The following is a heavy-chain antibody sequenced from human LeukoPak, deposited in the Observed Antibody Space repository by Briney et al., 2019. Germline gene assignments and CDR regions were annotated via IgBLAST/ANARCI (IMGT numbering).Heavy chain of an antibody. CDR1: GYTFTGYY. V-gene: IGHV1-2*02. D-gene: IGHD3-10*01. CDR2: INPNRGGT. J-gene: IGHJ6*03. CDR3: AREASVRGVKNYYYYYYMDV. Sequence: ASVKDPCKASGYTFTGYYMHWVRQAPGQGLEWMGWINPNRGGTNYAQKFQGRVTMTRDTSISTAYMELSRLRSDDTAVYYCAREASVRGVKNYYYYYYMDVWGKGTTVTVSS.